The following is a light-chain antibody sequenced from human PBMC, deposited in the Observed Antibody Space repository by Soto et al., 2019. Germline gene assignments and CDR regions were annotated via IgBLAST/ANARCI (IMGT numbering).Light chain of an antibody. CDR1: QGISSY. J-gene: IGKJ1*01. V-gene: IGKV1-8*01. CDR2: AAS. Sequence: AIRMTQSPSSLSASTGDRVTITCRASQGISSYLAWYQQKPGKAPKLLIYAASTLQSGVPSRFSGSGSGTGFTLTISCLQSEDFATYYCQQYYSYLRTFGQGTKVEIK. CDR3: QQYYSYLRT.